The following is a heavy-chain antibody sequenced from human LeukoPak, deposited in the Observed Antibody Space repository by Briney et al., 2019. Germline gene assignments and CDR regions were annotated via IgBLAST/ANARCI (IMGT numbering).Heavy chain of an antibody. CDR2: IYSGGST. CDR1: GFTVSSNY. D-gene: IGHD3-10*01. V-gene: IGHV3-53*01. Sequence: PGGSLRLSCAASGFTVSSNYMSWVRQAPGKGLEWVSVIYSGGSTYYADSVKGRFTISRDNSKNTLYLQMNSLRAEDTAMYYCASGSGSYRTPYYYMDVWGTGTTVTVSS. J-gene: IGHJ6*03. CDR3: ASGSGSYRTPYYYMDV.